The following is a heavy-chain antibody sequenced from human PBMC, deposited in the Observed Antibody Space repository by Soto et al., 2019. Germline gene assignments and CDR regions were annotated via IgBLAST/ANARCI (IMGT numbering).Heavy chain of an antibody. Sequence: GRSLRLSYAASGFTFSSYSMTWVRQAPGKGLEWVSAISASGRNIFYADSVKGRCTISRDNSKSTLYLQMVSLRAEDTAVYYWAKYCAGDCPRRYRDACGQGALVTVS. J-gene: IGHJ5*02. CDR3: AKYCAGDCPRRYRDA. V-gene: IGHV3-23*01. D-gene: IGHD2-21*02. CDR1: GFTFSSYS. CDR2: ISASGRNI.